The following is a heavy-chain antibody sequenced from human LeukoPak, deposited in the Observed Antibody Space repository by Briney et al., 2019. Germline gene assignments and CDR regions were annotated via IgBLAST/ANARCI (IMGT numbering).Heavy chain of an antibody. CDR2: IKQDGSEK. CDR3: AQDRGGEQQLIQGFAY. J-gene: IGHJ4*02. Sequence: SGGSLRLSCAASGFTFSSYWMSWVRQAPGKGLEWVANIKQDGSEKYYVDSVKGRFTISRDNPKNTLFLQMNSLRTEDTAVYYCAQDRGGEQQLIQGFAYWGQGTLVTVSS. D-gene: IGHD6-13*01. CDR1: GFTFSSYW. V-gene: IGHV3-7*04.